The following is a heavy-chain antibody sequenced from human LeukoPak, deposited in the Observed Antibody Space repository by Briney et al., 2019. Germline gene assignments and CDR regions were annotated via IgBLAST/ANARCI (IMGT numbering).Heavy chain of an antibody. D-gene: IGHD6-13*01. J-gene: IGHJ4*02. CDR2: INPNSGGT. V-gene: IGHV1-2*02. CDR1: GYSFSDYY. CDR3: ARGGVRTAASNFAY. Sequence: ASVKVSCKASGYSFSDYYIHWVRQAPGQGLEWMAGINPNSGGTKYAQKFQVRVTLTRDTAISTAYMELTRLRSDDTAVYYCARGGVRTAASNFAYWGQGTLVTVSS.